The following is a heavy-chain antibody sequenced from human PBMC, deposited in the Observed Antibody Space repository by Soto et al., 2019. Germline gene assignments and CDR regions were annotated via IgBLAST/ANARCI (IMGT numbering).Heavy chain of an antibody. Sequence: QVQLQESGPGLVKPSGTLSLTCAVSGCSFTSNNWWTWVRQPPGQGLEWIGEIYRTGSTNYNPSLKSRVTISLDKSENQFSLKVTSLTAGDTAVYSCASRDPGTSVDYWGQGTLVTVSS. CDR1: GCSFTSNNW. V-gene: IGHV4-4*02. CDR2: IYRTGST. CDR3: ASRDPGTSVDY. J-gene: IGHJ4*02. D-gene: IGHD1-7*01.